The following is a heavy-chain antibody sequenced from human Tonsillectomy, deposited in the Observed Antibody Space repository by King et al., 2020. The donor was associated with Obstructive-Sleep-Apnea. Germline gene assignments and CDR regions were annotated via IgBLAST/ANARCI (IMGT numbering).Heavy chain of an antibody. J-gene: IGHJ6*02. CDR1: VYTFTGYY. CDR2: INPNSGGT. V-gene: IGHV1-2*04. CDR3: AGVLAGTTGYGMDV. Sequence: QLVQSGAEVKKPGASVKVSCKASVYTFTGYYMHWVRQAPGQGLEWMGWINPNSGGTNYAQKFQGWVTMTRDTSISTAYMELSRLRSDDTAVYYCAGVLAGTTGYGMDVWGQGTTVTVSS. D-gene: IGHD1-1*01.